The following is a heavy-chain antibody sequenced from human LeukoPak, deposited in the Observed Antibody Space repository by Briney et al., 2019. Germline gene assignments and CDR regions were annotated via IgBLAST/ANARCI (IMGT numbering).Heavy chain of an antibody. J-gene: IGHJ6*03. CDR2: INPDGSRI. Sequence: GGSLRLSCAASGFTFSTSWMTWVRQAPGKGLDWLGNINPDGSRINYVDSVKGRFTFSRDNAKNSLFLQMNSLRAEDTAVYYCVRGSLASGVVVYYYYYLDVWGKGTTVTVSS. V-gene: IGHV3-7*01. D-gene: IGHD3-3*01. CDR3: VRGSLASGVVVYYYYYLDV. CDR1: GFTFSTSW.